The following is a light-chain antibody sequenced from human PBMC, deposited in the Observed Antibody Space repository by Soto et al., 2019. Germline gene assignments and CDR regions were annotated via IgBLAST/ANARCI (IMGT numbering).Light chain of an antibody. J-gene: IGLJ1*01. CDR1: SSNIGKNY. V-gene: IGLV1-51*01. CDR2: DNN. CDR3: GTWDSSLRSYV. Sequence: QSVLTQPPSVSAAPGQKVTISCSGSSSNIGKNYVSWYQQLPGTSPKLLIYDNNKRPSGIPDRFSGSKSDTSATLDITGLQTGDEADYYCGTWDSSLRSYVFGIGTKVTVL.